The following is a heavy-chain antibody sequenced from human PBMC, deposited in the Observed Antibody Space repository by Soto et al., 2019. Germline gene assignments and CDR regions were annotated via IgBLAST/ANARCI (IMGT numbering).Heavy chain of an antibody. CDR3: ARDVHPYDSSSPLDY. D-gene: IGHD3-22*01. CDR1: GYTFTRYD. J-gene: IGHJ4*02. V-gene: IGHV1-18*01. CDR2: MNANNGNT. Sequence: GASVKVSCKASGYTFTRYDINWVRKATGQGLEWMGWMNANNGNTDYAQKLQGRVTMTRDTSTSTAYMELRSLRSDDTAVYYCARDVHPYDSSSPLDYWGQGTLVTVSS.